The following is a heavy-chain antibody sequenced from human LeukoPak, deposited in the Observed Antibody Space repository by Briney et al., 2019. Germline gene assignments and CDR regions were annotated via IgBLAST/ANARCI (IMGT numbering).Heavy chain of an antibody. CDR2: IYPGDSDT. CDR1: GYSFASYW. V-gene: IGHV5-51*01. CDR3: AREEYRSGWFHDY. D-gene: IGHD6-19*01. Sequence: GESLKISCKGSGYSFASYWIGWVRQMPGKGLEWMGVIYPGDSDTRYSPSFQGQVTISADKSISTAYLHWSSPKASDTAMYYCAREEYRSGWFHDYWGQGTLVTVSS. J-gene: IGHJ4*02.